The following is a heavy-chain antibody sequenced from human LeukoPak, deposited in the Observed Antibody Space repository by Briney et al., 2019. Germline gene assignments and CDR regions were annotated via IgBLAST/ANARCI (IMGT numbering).Heavy chain of an antibody. Sequence: PGGSLRLSCAASGFTFSSYGMHWVRQAPGKGLEWVAVISYDGSNKYYADSVKGRFTISRDNSKNTLYLQMNSLRAEDTAVYYCAKDRNKLLWFGELGGYWGQGTLVTVSS. D-gene: IGHD3-10*01. CDR1: GFTFSSYG. CDR3: AKDRNKLLWFGELGGY. V-gene: IGHV3-30*18. CDR2: ISYDGSNK. J-gene: IGHJ4*02.